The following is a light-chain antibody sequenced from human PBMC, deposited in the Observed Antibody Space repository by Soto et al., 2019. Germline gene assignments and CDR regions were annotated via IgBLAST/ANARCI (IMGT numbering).Light chain of an antibody. Sequence: DIVMTQSPDSLAVSLGERATINCKSSQSVLYSSNNKNYLVWYQQKPGQPPKLLFSWASTRESGVPDRFRGSGSGTDFTLTISSLQAEDVAVYYCQQYYSTPITCGQGTRLEIK. J-gene: IGKJ5*01. CDR1: QSVLYSSNNKNY. CDR2: WAS. CDR3: QQYYSTPIT. V-gene: IGKV4-1*01.